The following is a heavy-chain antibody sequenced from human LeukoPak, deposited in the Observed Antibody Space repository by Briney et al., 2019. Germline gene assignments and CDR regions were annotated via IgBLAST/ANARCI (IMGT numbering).Heavy chain of an antibody. Sequence: SETLSLTCTVSGDSISSNNYYWGWIRQPPGKGLEWIGTIYYSGSTYYNPSLKSRVTMSVDTSKNQFSLKLSSVTAADTAVYYCARDHMQWPSAGDGFDIWGQGTMVTVSS. CDR1: GDSISSNNYY. CDR2: IYYSGST. V-gene: IGHV4-39*07. D-gene: IGHD6-19*01. J-gene: IGHJ3*02. CDR3: ARDHMQWPSAGDGFDI.